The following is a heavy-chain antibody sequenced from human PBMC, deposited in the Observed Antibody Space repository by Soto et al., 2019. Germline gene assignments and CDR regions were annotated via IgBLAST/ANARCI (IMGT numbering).Heavy chain of an antibody. Sequence: SVKVSCKASGYTFTYRYLHWVRQAPGQALEWMGWITPFNGNTNYAQKFQDRVTITRDRSMSTAYMELSSLRSEDTAMYYCASTQGLRTNWFDPWGQGTLVTVSS. V-gene: IGHV1-45*02. CDR3: ASTQGLRTNWFDP. J-gene: IGHJ5*02. CDR1: GYTFTYRY. D-gene: IGHD6-19*01. CDR2: ITPFNGNT.